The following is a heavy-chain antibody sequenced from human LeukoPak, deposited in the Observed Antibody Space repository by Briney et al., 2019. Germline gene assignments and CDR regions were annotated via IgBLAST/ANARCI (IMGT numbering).Heavy chain of an antibody. CDR1: GGSISGSSYY. J-gene: IGHJ4*02. CDR3: ARAGRWVQLPSDY. CDR2: IYYSGST. V-gene: IGHV4-39*02. D-gene: IGHD5-24*01. Sequence: SETLSLTCTVSGGSISGSSYYWGWIRQPPGKGLEWIGSIYYSGSTYYNPSLKSRGTISVDTSKNHFSLKLSSVTAADTAVYYCARAGRWVQLPSDYWGQGTLVTVSS.